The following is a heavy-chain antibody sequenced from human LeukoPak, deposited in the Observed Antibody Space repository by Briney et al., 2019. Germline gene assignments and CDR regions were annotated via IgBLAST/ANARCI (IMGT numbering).Heavy chain of an antibody. Sequence: ASVKVSCKASGYTFTTYDINWVRQATGQGLEWLGWMNPNSGNTGYAQKFQGRVTVTRDISITTAYMELTNLRSEDTAVYYCARAGLGGVAVAGRLGYWGQGTLVTVSS. CDR2: MNPNSGNT. D-gene: IGHD6-19*01. V-gene: IGHV1-8*01. CDR3: ARAGLGGVAVAGRLGY. J-gene: IGHJ4*02. CDR1: GYTFTTYD.